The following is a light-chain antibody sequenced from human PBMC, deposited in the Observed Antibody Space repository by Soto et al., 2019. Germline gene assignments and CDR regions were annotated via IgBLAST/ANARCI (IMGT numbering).Light chain of an antibody. Sequence: DIQMTQSPSPLSASVGDRVTITCRASQSISSWLAWYQQKPGKAPKLLIYKASSLESGVPSRFGGSGSGTEFTFTISSLQPDDFATYYCQQYNSFSHTFGRGTKLEI. J-gene: IGKJ2*01. CDR3: QQYNSFSHT. CDR1: QSISSW. V-gene: IGKV1-5*03. CDR2: KAS.